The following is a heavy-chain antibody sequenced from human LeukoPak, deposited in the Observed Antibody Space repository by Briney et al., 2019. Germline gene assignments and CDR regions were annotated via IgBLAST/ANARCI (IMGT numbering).Heavy chain of an antibody. CDR1: GLSFSGHW. CDR3: ARGPNSNWSGLDF. J-gene: IGHJ4*02. Sequence: GGSLRLSCAASGLSFSGHWMHWARQLPGKGLVWVSRISPTGSTTSYADSVKGRFTVSRDNAKNTLYLQVNNLRAEDTAVYYCARGPNSNWSGLDFWGQGTLLTVSS. D-gene: IGHD6-6*01. CDR2: ISPTGSTT. V-gene: IGHV3-74*01.